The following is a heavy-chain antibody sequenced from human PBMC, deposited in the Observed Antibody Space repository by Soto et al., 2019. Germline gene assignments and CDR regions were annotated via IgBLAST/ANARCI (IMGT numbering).Heavy chain of an antibody. V-gene: IGHV3-30-3*01. CDR2: ISYDATNK. J-gene: IGHJ4*02. Sequence: QVQMVESGGGVVHPGRSLRLSCAASGFTFSTFAMHWVRQAPGKGLEWVAVISYDATNKFYADSVKGRFTISRDNAKNSVYLDMNSLSAEDTAVYYCARESEDLTSNFDYWGQGTLVTVSS. CDR1: GFTFSTFA. CDR3: ARESEDLTSNFDY.